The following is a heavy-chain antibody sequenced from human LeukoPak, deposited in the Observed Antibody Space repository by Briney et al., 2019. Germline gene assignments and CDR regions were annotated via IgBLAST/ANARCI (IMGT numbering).Heavy chain of an antibody. CDR1: GFTFSSYG. CDR2: IWYDGSNK. V-gene: IGHV3-33*01. D-gene: IGHD3-10*01. J-gene: IGHJ5*02. CDR3: ARDGLLWSGEFPNWFDP. Sequence: GGSLRLSCAASGFTFSSYGMHWVRQAPGKGLEWVAVIWYDGSNKYYADSVKGRFTISRDNSKNTLYLQMNSLRAEDTAVYYCARDGLLWSGEFPNWFDPWGQGTLVTVSS.